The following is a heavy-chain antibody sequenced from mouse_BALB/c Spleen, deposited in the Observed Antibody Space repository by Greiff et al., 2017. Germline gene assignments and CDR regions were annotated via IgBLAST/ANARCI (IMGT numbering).Heavy chain of an antibody. Sequence: EVKLVESGGGLVQPGGSMKLSCVASGFTFSNYWMNWVRQSPEKGLEWVAEIRLKSNNYATHYAESVKGRFTISRDDSKSSVYLQMNNLRAEDTGIYYCSPLDYWGQGTTLTVSS. CDR2: IRLKSNNYAT. CDR1: GFTFSNYW. CDR3: SPLDY. J-gene: IGHJ2*01. V-gene: IGHV6-6*02.